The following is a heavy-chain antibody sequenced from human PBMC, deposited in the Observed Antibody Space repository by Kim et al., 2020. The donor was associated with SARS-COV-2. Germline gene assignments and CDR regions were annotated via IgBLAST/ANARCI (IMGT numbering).Heavy chain of an antibody. D-gene: IGHD3-3*01. CDR1: GGSFSGYY. Sequence: SETLSLTCAVYGGSFSGYYWSWIRQPPGKGLEWIGEINHSGSTNYNPSLKSRVTISVDTSKNQFSLKLSSVTAADTAVYYCARGYSRYYDFWSAKSGVFDPWGQGTLVTVSS. CDR2: INHSGST. J-gene: IGHJ5*02. CDR3: ARGYSRYYDFWSAKSGVFDP. V-gene: IGHV4-34*01.